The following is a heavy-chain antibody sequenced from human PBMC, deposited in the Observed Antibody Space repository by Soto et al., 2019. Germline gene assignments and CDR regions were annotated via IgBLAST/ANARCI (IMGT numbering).Heavy chain of an antibody. V-gene: IGHV1-69*01. J-gene: IGHJ5*02. D-gene: IGHD3-10*01. CDR3: ASLPRLSLGSFFDP. CDR2: IIPIFGTA. Sequence: QVQLVQSGAEVKKPGSSVKVSCKASGGTFSSYAISGVRQAPGQGLEWMGGIIPIFGTANYAQKFQGRVTITADESTSTAYMELSSLRSEDTAVYYCASLPRLSLGSFFDPWDQGTLVTVSS. CDR1: GGTFSSYA.